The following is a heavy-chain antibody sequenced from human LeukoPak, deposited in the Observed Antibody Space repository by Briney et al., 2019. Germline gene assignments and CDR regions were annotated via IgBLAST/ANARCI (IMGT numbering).Heavy chain of an antibody. CDR2: VYSSGST. J-gene: IGHJ5*02. CDR1: GGSISNYY. V-gene: IGHV4-4*07. D-gene: IGHD3-22*01. CDR3: ARVVGFYDSSAFDL. Sequence: SETLSLTCTVSGGSISNYYWSWIRQPVGKGLEWIGRVYSSGSTNCNPSLKSRVTMSVDTSRNQFSLKLSSVTAADTAVYYCARVVGFYDSSAFDLWGQGTLVTVSS.